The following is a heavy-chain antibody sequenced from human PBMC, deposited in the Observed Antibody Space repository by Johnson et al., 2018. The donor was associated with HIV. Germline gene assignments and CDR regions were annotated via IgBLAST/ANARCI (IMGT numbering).Heavy chain of an antibody. CDR1: GFTFSSYG. CDR2: IRYDGSNK. J-gene: IGHJ3*01. CDR3: ASGGGYELRESDAFEV. D-gene: IGHD1-7*01. V-gene: IGHV3-30*02. Sequence: QVQLVESGGGVVQPGGSLRLSCAAFGFTFSSYGMHWVRQAPGKGLEWVAFIRYDGSNKYYADSVKGRFTISRDNSKNMLYLQMKSLRPDDTAVYYCASGGGYELRESDAFEVWGQGTVVTVSS.